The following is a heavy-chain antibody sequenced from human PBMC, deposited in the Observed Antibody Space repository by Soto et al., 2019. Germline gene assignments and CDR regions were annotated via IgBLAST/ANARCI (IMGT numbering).Heavy chain of an antibody. CDR1: GFTVSSNY. CDR2: IYSGGST. V-gene: IGHV3-66*01. CDR3: ARMWNYGDHGAFDI. D-gene: IGHD4-17*01. Sequence: GGSLRLSCAASGFTVSSNYMSWVRQAPGKGLEWVSVIYSGGSTYYADSVKGRFTISRDNSKNTLYLQMNSLRAEDTAVYYCARMWNYGDHGAFDIWGQGTMVTVSS. J-gene: IGHJ3*02.